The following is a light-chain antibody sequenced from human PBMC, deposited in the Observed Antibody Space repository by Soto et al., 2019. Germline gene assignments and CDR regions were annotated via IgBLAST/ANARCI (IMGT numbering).Light chain of an antibody. CDR3: QQYNSYSWT. CDR1: ENIGSW. Sequence: DVQMTQSPCALSASVVGRVTITCLASENIGSWLAWYQQKAGKAPNLLIYKASSLESGVPSRFSGSGSGTEFTLTISSLQPDDFATYHCQQYNSYSWTFGQGTKVDIK. CDR2: KAS. V-gene: IGKV1-5*03. J-gene: IGKJ1*01.